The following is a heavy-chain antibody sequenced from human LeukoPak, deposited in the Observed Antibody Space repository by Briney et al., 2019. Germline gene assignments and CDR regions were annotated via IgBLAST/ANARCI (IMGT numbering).Heavy chain of an antibody. CDR2: INAGNGNT. CDR3: ARERYYYGSGSYKT. CDR1: GGTFSSYA. D-gene: IGHD3-10*01. J-gene: IGHJ5*02. Sequence: ASVKVSCKASGGTFSSYAISWVRQAPGQGLEWMGWINAGNGNTKYSQKFQGRVTITRDTSASTAYMELSSLRSEDTAVYYCARERYYYGSGSYKTWGQGTLVTVSS. V-gene: IGHV1-3*01.